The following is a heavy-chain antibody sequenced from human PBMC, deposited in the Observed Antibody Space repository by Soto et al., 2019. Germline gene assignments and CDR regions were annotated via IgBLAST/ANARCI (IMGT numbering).Heavy chain of an antibody. CDR1: GGSISSSSYY. J-gene: IGHJ6*02. CDR3: ARQSSVAYDYYYYGMDV. CDR2: TYYSGST. V-gene: IGHV4-39*01. D-gene: IGHD2-8*02. Sequence: SETLSLTCTVSGGSISSSSYYWGWIRQPPGKGLEWIGSTYYSGSTYYNPSLKRRVTISVDTSKNQFSLKLSSVTAADTAVYYCARQSSVAYDYYYYGMDVWGQGTTVTVSS.